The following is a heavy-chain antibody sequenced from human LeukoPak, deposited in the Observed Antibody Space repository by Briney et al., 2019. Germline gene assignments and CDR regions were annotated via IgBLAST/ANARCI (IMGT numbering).Heavy chain of an antibody. J-gene: IGHJ4*02. CDR3: ATQYYYDSSGYYQLTYYFDY. CDR1: GFTCSSYA. V-gene: IGHV3-23*01. CDR2: ISGSGGST. D-gene: IGHD3-22*01. Sequence: PGGSLRLSCAASGFTCSSYAMSWVRQAPGKGLGWVSAISGSGGSTYYADSVKGRFTISRDNSKNTLYLQMNSLRAEDTAVYYCATQYYYDSSGYYQLTYYFDYWGQGTLVTVSS.